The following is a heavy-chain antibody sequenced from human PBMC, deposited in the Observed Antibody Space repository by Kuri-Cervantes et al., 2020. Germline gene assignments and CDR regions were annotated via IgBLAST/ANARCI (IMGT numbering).Heavy chain of an antibody. CDR2: SIGYTANT. CDR1: GGTFSSYA. D-gene: IGHD6-19*01. CDR3: ARAYSSDWDYDY. Sequence: ASVKVCCKASGGTFSSYAISWVRQAPGQGLEWMGGSIGYTANTKYAPKFQGRVTMTTDTSTSTAYMELRSLRSDDTAVYYCARAYSSDWDYDYWGQGTLVTVSS. J-gene: IGHJ4*02. V-gene: IGHV1-18*01.